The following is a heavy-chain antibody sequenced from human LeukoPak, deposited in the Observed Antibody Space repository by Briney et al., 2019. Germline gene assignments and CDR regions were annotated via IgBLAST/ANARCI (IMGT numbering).Heavy chain of an antibody. CDR2: IYYSGST. CDR1: GGSISSYY. D-gene: IGHD2-15*01. J-gene: IGHJ5*02. V-gene: IGHV4-59*01. Sequence: SETLSLTCTVSGGSISSYYWSWIRQPPGKGLEWIGYIYYSGSTNYNPSLKSRVTISVDTSKNQFSLKLNSVTAADTAVYYCARPIRNGGSPGCYQYWFAPWGQGTLVTVSS. CDR3: ARPIRNGGSPGCYQYWFAP.